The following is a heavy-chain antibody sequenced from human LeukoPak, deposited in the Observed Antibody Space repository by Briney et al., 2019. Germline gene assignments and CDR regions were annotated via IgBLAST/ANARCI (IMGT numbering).Heavy chain of an antibody. CDR3: AKDSGRSYDSSGYSAYYFDY. V-gene: IGHV3-9*01. Sequence: PGGSLRLSCAASGFTFDDYAMHWVRQAPGKGLEWVSGISWNSGSIGYADSVKDRFTISRDNAKNSLYLQMNSLRAEDTALYYCAKDSGRSYDSSGYSAYYFDYWGQGTLVTVSS. D-gene: IGHD3-22*01. CDR2: ISWNSGSI. CDR1: GFTFDDYA. J-gene: IGHJ4*02.